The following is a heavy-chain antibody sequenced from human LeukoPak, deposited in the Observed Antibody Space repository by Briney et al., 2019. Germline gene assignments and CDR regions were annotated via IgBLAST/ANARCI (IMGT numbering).Heavy chain of an antibody. CDR3: ARAGVGLAFGY. Sequence: TSETLSLTCTVSGGSISSYYWSWIRQPPGKGLEWIGYIYYSGSTNYKSSLKSRVTISVDTSKNQFSLKLSSVTAADTAVYYCARAGVGLAFGYWGQGTLVTVSS. CDR2: IYYSGST. J-gene: IGHJ4*02. CDR1: GGSISSYY. V-gene: IGHV4-59*12. D-gene: IGHD2-2*01.